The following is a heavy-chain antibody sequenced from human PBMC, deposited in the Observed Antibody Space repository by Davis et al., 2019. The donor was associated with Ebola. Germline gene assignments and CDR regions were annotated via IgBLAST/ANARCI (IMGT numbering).Heavy chain of an antibody. J-gene: IGHJ4*02. CDR1: GFTFSSYS. D-gene: IGHD6-19*01. CDR3: AKDLVESRIAVAGVGFDY. V-gene: IGHV3-21*04. Sequence: PGGSLRLSCAASGFTFSSYSMNWVRQAPGKGLEWVSSISSSSSYIYYADSVKGRFTISRDNSKNTLYLQMNSLRAEDTAVYYCAKDLVESRIAVAGVGFDYWGQGTLVTVSS. CDR2: ISSSSSYI.